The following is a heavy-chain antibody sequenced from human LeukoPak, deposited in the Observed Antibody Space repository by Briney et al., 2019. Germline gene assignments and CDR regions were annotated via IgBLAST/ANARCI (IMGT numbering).Heavy chain of an antibody. CDR2: IRSKAYGGTT. D-gene: IGHD6-19*01. J-gene: IGHJ4*02. CDR1: GFTLGDYA. Sequence: GGSLRLSCTAPGFTLGDYAMSWVRQAPGKGLGWVGFIRSKAYGGTTEYAACVKGRFTISRDDSKSIAYLQMNSLKTEDTAVYYCTRACRSGWYLYYFDYWGQGTLVTVSS. CDR3: TRACRSGWYLYYFDY. V-gene: IGHV3-49*04.